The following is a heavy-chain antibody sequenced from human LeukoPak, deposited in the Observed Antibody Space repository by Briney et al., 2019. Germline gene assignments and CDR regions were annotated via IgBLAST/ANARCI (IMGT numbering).Heavy chain of an antibody. J-gene: IGHJ4*02. CDR1: GGSISNYY. Sequence: SETLSLTCTVSGGSISNYYWSWVRQPPGKGLEWVGHIYNSGNTNYNPSLKSRITISVDTSKKQFSLKLSSVTAADTAVYYCARGRYDILTGYWVDFWGQGTLVTVSS. CDR2: IYNSGNT. V-gene: IGHV4-59*01. CDR3: ARGRYDILTGYWVDF. D-gene: IGHD3-9*01.